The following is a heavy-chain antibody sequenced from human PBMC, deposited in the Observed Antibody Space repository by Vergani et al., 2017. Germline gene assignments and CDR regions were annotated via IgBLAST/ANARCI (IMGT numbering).Heavy chain of an antibody. D-gene: IGHD3-10*01. CDR2: IYYSGST. J-gene: IGHJ4*02. CDR3: ARGWRYGSGSYYRY. Sequence: QVQLQESGPGLVKPSETLSLTCTVSGGSISSYYWSWIRQPPGKGLEWIGYIYYSGSTNYNPSLKSRVTISVDTSKNQFSLKLSSVTAADTAVYYCARGWRYGSGSYYRYWGQGTLVTVSS. CDR1: GGSISSYY. V-gene: IGHV4-59*12.